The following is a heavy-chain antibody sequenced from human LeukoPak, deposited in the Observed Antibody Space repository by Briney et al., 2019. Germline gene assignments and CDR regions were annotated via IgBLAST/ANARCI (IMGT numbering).Heavy chain of an antibody. V-gene: IGHV3-30*04. D-gene: IGHD3-3*01. J-gene: IGHJ4*02. CDR3: ARARSDAFDY. Sequence: PGGSLRLSCAASGFTFSSYAMHWVRQAPGKGLEWVAVISYHGSNKYYADSVKGRFTISRDNSKNTLYLQMNSLRAEDTAVYYCARARSDAFDYWGQGTLVTVSS. CDR1: GFTFSSYA. CDR2: ISYHGSNK.